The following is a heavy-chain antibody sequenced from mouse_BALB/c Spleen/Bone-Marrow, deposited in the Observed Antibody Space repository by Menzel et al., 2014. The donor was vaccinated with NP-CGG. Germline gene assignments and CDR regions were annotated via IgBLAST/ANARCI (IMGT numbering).Heavy chain of an antibody. Sequence: VKVVESGAELMKPGASVKISCKATGYTFSSYWIELVKQRPGHGLEWIGEILPGSGGTNYNKKFKGKATFTADTSSNTAYMQLNSLTSEDSAVYYCARSMDYWGQGTSVTVSS. J-gene: IGHJ4*01. V-gene: IGHV1-9*01. CDR3: ARSMDY. CDR1: GYTFSSYW. CDR2: ILPGSGGT.